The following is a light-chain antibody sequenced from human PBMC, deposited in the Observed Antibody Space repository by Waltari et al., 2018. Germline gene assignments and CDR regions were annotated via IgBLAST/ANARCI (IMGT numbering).Light chain of an antibody. V-gene: IGLV3-9*01. Sequence: SYELAQPLSVSVALGQTATITCGGDNIGSKNINWYHQKPGQAPILVMYNDDKRPSGIPERFSGSNSANTATLTITRAQAGDEADYYCQVWDSSAALFGSGTRVTVL. CDR1: NIGSKN. CDR2: NDD. CDR3: QVWDSSAAL. J-gene: IGLJ6*01.